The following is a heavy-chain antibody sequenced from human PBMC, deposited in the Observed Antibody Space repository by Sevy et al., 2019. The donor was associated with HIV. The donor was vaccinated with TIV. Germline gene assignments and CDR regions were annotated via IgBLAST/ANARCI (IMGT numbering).Heavy chain of an antibody. Sequence: GGSLRLSCAASGFTFSYAWMSWVRQAPGKGLEWIGRIKSKADGGTIDYGAPVKGRFTISRDDLKNTLYLQLNSLKTEDTAVYYCSTDPIIVLLVTNGMDVWGQGTTVTVSS. CDR1: GFTFSYAW. D-gene: IGHD2-8*01. J-gene: IGHJ6*02. CDR3: STDPIIVLLVTNGMDV. V-gene: IGHV3-15*01. CDR2: IKSKADGGTI.